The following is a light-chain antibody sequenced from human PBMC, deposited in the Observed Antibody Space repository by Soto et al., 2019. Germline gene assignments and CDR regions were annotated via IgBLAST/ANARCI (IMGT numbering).Light chain of an antibody. V-gene: IGLV1-44*01. CDR2: SYP. Sequence: QSVLTQPPSASGTPGQRVTISCSGSSSNIGSNSVNWYQQVPGTAPKLLICSYPQRPSGVPARFSGSKSGTSASLAISGLHSEDEAEYYCAACDDSLNGPVFGGGTKLTVL. J-gene: IGLJ2*01. CDR1: SSNIGSNS. CDR3: AACDDSLNGPV.